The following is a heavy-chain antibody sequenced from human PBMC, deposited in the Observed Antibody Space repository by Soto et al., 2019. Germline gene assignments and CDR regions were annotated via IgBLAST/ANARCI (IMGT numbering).Heavy chain of an antibody. CDR1: GDSVSSNNYY. D-gene: IGHD2-8*01. CDR3: VRHPGYAVPTVYATHYFNY. CDR2: IYYTGST. Sequence: QLQLQESGPGLVKPSETLSLTCTVSGDSVSSNNYYCGWIRQPPGKGLEWIGSIYYTGSTYYNPSLESRVTMSVDTSKSQFSLRLSSVTAADTAVHYCVRHPGYAVPTVYATHYFNYWGQGILVTVST. J-gene: IGHJ4*02. V-gene: IGHV4-39*01.